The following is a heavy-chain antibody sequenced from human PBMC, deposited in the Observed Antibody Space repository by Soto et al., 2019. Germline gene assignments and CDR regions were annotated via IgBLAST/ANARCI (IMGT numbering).Heavy chain of an antibody. CDR3: AREGIIDDILTGYYNGLDY. CDR1: GGSISSSNW. V-gene: IGHV4-4*02. D-gene: IGHD3-9*01. CDR2: IYHSGST. J-gene: IGHJ4*02. Sequence: SETLSLTCAVSGGSISSSNWWSWVRQPPGKGLEWIGEIYHSGSTNCNPSLKSRVTISVDKSKNQFSLKLSSVTAADTAVYYCAREGIIDDILTGYYNGLDYWGQGTLVTVSS.